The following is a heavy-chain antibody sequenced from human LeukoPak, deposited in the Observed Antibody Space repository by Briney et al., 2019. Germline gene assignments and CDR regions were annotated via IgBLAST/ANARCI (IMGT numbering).Heavy chain of an antibody. D-gene: IGHD3-22*01. Sequence: GGSLRLSCAASGFTFSDHYMDWVRQAPGKGLEWVGRTRNKANSYTTEYAASVKGRFTISRDDSKNSLYLQMNSLKTEDTAVYYCARTSQYYYDSSGYCYDAFDIWGQGTMVTVSS. J-gene: IGHJ3*02. V-gene: IGHV3-72*01. CDR2: TRNKANSYTT. CDR3: ARTSQYYYDSSGYCYDAFDI. CDR1: GFTFSDHY.